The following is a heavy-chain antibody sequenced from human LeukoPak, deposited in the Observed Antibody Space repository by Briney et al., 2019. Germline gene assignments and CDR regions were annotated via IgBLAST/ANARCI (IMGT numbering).Heavy chain of an antibody. Sequence: SETLSLTCAVSGYSISSGYYWGWIRQPPGKGLEWIGSIYHSGSTYYNPSLKSRVTISVDTSKNQFSLKLSSVTAADTAVYYCASWGAGTFDYWGQGTLVTVSS. V-gene: IGHV4-38-2*01. CDR1: GYSISSGYY. CDR3: ASWGAGTFDY. D-gene: IGHD1-26*01. CDR2: IYHSGST. J-gene: IGHJ4*02.